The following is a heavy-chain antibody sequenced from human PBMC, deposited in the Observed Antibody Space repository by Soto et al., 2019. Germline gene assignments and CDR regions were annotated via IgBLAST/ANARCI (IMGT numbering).Heavy chain of an antibody. CDR3: ASEAQDYYFDY. CDR2: VAYSGTT. CDR1: PGSISSSY. J-gene: IGHJ4*02. Sequence: QEQLQESGPGLVKPSETLTLSCTVSPGSISSSYWSWIRQPPGKGLEWIGHVAYSGTTKYNPSLKGRGSISVSSSKRQFSLRLSSVTAADTAVYYCASEAQDYYFDYWGQGILVTVSS. D-gene: IGHD6-6*01. V-gene: IGHV4-59*01.